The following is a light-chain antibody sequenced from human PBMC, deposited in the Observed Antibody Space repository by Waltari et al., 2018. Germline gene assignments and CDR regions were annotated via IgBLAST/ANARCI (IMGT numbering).Light chain of an antibody. V-gene: IGLV6-57*03. CDR3: QSYDGRDHVI. CDR1: SGSIDVNF. J-gene: IGLJ2*01. Sequence: FVLTQPHSVSESPGKTVIISCTRSSGSIDVNFVQWFRQRPGGAPSTVIFEDRQRHVGVPNRFSASIDSPANSAYLTISGLEPEDEADYYCQSYDGRDHVIFGGGTKLTVL. CDR2: EDR.